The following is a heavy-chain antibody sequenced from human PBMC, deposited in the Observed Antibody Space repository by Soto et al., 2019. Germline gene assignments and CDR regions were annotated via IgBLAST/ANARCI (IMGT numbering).Heavy chain of an antibody. D-gene: IGHD1-26*01. CDR2: IYYSGAT. Sequence: PSETLSLTCDVSGDSISTSSYYWGWIRQPPGKGLEWIASIYYSGATYYNPSLQSRVTISVDTSNNRFSLTLSSLTAADTALYFCARLAYSGYRQTWGQGSLVTVSS. CDR3: ARLAYSGYRQT. CDR1: GDSISTSSYY. V-gene: IGHV4-39*02. J-gene: IGHJ1*01.